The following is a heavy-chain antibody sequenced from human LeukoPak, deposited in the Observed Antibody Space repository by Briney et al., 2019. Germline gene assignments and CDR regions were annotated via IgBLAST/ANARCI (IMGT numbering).Heavy chain of an antibody. J-gene: IGHJ4*02. CDR2: IRSKANSYAT. CDR3: TRLRWELLGGHDY. CDR1: GFTFSGSA. D-gene: IGHD1-26*01. Sequence: PGGSLRLSCAASGFTFSGSAMHWVRQASGKGLEWVGRIRSKANSYATAYAASVKGRFTISRDDSKNTAYLQMSSLKTEDTAVYYCTRLRWELLGGHDYWGQGTLVTVSS. V-gene: IGHV3-73*01.